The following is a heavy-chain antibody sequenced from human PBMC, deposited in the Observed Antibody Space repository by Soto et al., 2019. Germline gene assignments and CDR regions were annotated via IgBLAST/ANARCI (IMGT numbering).Heavy chain of an antibody. CDR2: IYYSGST. CDR1: GGSISSSSYY. D-gene: IGHD6-13*01. V-gene: IGHV4-39*07. CDR3: ARAEGLVPIDY. J-gene: IGHJ4*02. Sequence: PSETLSLTCTVSGGSISSSSYYWGWIRQPPGKGLEWIGSIYYSGSTYYNPSLKSRVTISVDTSKNQFSLKLSSVTAADTAVYYCARAEGLVPIDYWGQGTLVTVSS.